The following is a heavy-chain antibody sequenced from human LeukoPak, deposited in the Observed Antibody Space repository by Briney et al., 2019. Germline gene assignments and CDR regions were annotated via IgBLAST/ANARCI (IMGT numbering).Heavy chain of an antibody. D-gene: IGHD5-18*01. CDR2: ISYDGSNK. CDR1: GFTVSSNY. V-gene: IGHV3-30*18. Sequence: GGSLRLSCAASGFTVSSNYMSWVRQAPGKGLEWVAVISYDGSNKYYADSVKGRFTNSRDNSKNTLYLQMNSLRAEDTAVYYCAKLAGHSSRDIFDYWGQGTLVTVSS. CDR3: AKLAGHSSRDIFDY. J-gene: IGHJ4*02.